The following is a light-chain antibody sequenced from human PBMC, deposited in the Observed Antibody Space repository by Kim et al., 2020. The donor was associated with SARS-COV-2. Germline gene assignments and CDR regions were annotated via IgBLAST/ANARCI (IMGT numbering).Light chain of an antibody. CDR3: SSYTSSSTPYV. CDR2: DVS. CDR1: SSDVGGYNY. J-gene: IGLJ1*01. Sequence: ITIACTGTSSDVGGYNYVSWYQQHPGKAPKLMIYDVSNRPSGVSNRFSGSKSSNTASLTISGLQAEDEADYYCSSYTSSSTPYVFGTGTKVTVL. V-gene: IGLV2-14*03.